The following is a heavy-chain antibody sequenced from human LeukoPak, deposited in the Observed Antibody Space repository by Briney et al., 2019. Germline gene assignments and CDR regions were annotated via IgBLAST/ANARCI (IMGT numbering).Heavy chain of an antibody. V-gene: IGHV3-23*01. CDR3: ARDQSAVAGRLDCFDY. D-gene: IGHD6-19*01. Sequence: GGSLRLSCAAPGFTFSSYAMSWVRQAPGKGLEWVSAISGSGGSTYYADSVKGRFTISRDNSKNTLYLQMNSLRAEDTAVYYCARDQSAVAGRLDCFDYWGQGTLVTVSS. CDR2: ISGSGGST. CDR1: GFTFSSYA. J-gene: IGHJ4*02.